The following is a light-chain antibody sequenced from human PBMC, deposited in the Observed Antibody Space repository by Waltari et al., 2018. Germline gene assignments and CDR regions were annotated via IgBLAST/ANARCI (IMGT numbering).Light chain of an antibody. CDR2: YDS. CDR1: NIETKN. V-gene: IGLV3-21*04. Sequence: YVLTQPPSLSVAPGETARLTCGGDNIETKNVNWYQFKPGQAPLLVMFYDSDRPPGIPERLSGSNSGNTATLTITWVEAGDEADYHCQVWDDSNNSGVFGGGTKLTVL. J-gene: IGLJ3*02. CDR3: QVWDDSNNSGV.